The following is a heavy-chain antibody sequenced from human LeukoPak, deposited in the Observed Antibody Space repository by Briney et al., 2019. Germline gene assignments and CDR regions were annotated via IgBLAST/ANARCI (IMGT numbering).Heavy chain of an antibody. Sequence: AGGSLRLSCAASGFTFSSYAMSWVRQAPGKGLGWVSTISGSGDSTYYADSVKGRFTISRDNSENTLYLHMNSLRAEDTALYYCAKVRDDYVWGSYRPNDAFDIWGQGTMVTVSS. CDR2: ISGSGDST. CDR1: GFTFSSYA. J-gene: IGHJ3*02. D-gene: IGHD3-16*02. CDR3: AKVRDDYVWGSYRPNDAFDI. V-gene: IGHV3-23*01.